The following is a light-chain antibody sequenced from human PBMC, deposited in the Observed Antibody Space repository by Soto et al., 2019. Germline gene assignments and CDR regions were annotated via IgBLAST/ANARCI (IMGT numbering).Light chain of an antibody. CDR3: SSSTSSSTLVV. CDR2: DVS. V-gene: IGLV2-14*03. J-gene: IGLJ2*01. Sequence: QSALTQPASVSGAPGQTITISCTGTSSDVGGYNYVSWYQHHPGKAPKLMIYDVSNRPSGVSNRFSGSKSGNTASLTISGLPAEDEAAYYCSSSTSSSTLVVFGGGTKPT. CDR1: SSDVGGYNY.